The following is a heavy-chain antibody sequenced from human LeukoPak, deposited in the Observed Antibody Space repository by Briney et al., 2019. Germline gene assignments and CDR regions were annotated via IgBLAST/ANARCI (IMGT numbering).Heavy chain of an antibody. D-gene: IGHD6-13*01. CDR3: ARGGSSWYAVWFDP. V-gene: IGHV3-23*01. J-gene: IGHJ5*02. CDR2: ITGSGRTT. CDR1: GFTLRNYP. Sequence: PGGSLTLSCAASGFTLRNYPMNWVRQAPGKGLEWVSLITGSGRTTYYADSVKGRFTISRDNSKNTLYLQMNSLRAEDTAVYYCARGGSSWYAVWFDPWGQGTLVTVSS.